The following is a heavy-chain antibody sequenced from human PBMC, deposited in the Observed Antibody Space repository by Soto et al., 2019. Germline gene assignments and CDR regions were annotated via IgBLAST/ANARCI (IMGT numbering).Heavy chain of an antibody. CDR2: LYHSGST. CDR3: ARVERRGLTPNFFGS. D-gene: IGHD3-16*01. J-gene: IGHJ1*01. CDR1: GFSINSGYY. Sequence: PSETLSLTCDVSGFSINSGYYWGWIRQPQGEGLEWIGTLYHSGSTFYNPSLKSRATMSVDTSKNQLSLRLDSVTAADTALYYCARVERRGLTPNFFGSWGPGTMGPVSP. V-gene: IGHV4-38-2*01.